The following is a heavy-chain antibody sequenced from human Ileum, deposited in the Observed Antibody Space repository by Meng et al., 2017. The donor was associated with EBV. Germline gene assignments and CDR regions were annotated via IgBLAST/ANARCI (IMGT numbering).Heavy chain of an antibody. J-gene: IGHJ4*02. Sequence: QVQLQESGLPLVKPSGTLTLTCAVSGGSITNNNWSWVRQPPGQGLEWIGEISQSGSTYYNPSLKSRVTISGDKSKNNFSLRLSSVTAADTAVYYCAKRTGDRGDYFDYWGQGALVTVSS. CDR2: ISQSGST. V-gene: IGHV4-4*02. CDR1: GGSITNNNW. CDR3: AKRTGDRGDYFDY. D-gene: IGHD7-27*01.